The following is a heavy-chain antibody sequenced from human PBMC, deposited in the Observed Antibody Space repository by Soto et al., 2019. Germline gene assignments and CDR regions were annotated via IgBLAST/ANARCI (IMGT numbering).Heavy chain of an antibody. D-gene: IGHD6-6*01. CDR1: GGSISSSSYY. CDR2: IYYSGST. CDR3: ARLIAAPHPTSAVWYFDY. J-gene: IGHJ4*02. Sequence: PSETLSLTCTVSGGSISSSSYYWGWVRQPPGKGLEWIGSIYYSGSTYYNPSLKSRVTISVDTSKNQFSLKLSSVTAADTAVYYCARLIAAPHPTSAVWYFDYWGQGTLVTVSS. V-gene: IGHV4-39*01.